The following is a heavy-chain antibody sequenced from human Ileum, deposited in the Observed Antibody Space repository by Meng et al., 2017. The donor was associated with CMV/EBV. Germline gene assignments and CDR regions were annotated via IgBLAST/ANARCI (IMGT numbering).Heavy chain of an antibody. D-gene: IGHD3-9*01. J-gene: IGHJ5*02. CDR2: FTARGNT. V-gene: IGHV4-4*07. CDR3: ARDVIRDDTGSWFDP. Sequence: VQLPESGPGPVKPSETLSLTCSVSGASIRSYCWSWIRQPAGKGLEWIGRFTARGNTNYNPSLKSRVTMSLDTSLNQFSLRLNSVTAADTAVYYCARDVIRDDTGSWFDPWGQGTLVTVSS. CDR1: GASIRSYC.